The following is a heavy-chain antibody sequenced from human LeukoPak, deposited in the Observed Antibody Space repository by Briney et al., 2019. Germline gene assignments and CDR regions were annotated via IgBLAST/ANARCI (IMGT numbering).Heavy chain of an antibody. CDR3: AKVACSITSCYFTDY. CDR1: GFTFSNYG. V-gene: IGHV3-30*02. Sequence: GGSLRLSCAASGFTFSNYGMHWVRQAPGKGLEWVAFIRYDGSTKYYADSVKGRFTISRDSSKNTLFLQMDSLRAEDTAVYYCAKVACSITSCYFTDYWGQGTLVTVSS. CDR2: IRYDGSTK. D-gene: IGHD2-2*01. J-gene: IGHJ4*02.